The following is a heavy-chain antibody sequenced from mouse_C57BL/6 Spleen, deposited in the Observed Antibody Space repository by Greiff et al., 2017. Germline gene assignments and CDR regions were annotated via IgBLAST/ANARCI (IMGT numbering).Heavy chain of an antibody. J-gene: IGHJ2*01. CDR3: ARREDYDGFDY. V-gene: IGHV5-17*01. CDR1: GFTFSDYG. D-gene: IGHD2-4*01. CDR2: ISSGSSTI. Sequence: DVMLVESGGGLVKPGGSLKLSCAASGFTFSDYGMHWVRQAPEKGLEWVAYISSGSSTIYYADTVKGRFTISRDNAKNTLFLQMTSLRSEDTAMYYCARREDYDGFDYWGQGTTLTVSS.